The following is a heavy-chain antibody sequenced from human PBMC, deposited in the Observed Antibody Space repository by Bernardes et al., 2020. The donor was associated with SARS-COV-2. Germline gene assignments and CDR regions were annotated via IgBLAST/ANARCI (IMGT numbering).Heavy chain of an antibody. V-gene: IGHV3-74*01. J-gene: IGHJ4*02. Sequence: GGSLRLWCAASGFTFSTYWMHWVRQAPGKGLVWVSRISSDGSSTTYADSVKGRFTISRDNAKNTLYLQMNSLRAEDTAVYYCARPGRPGAYYFDYWGQGNRVTVSS. CDR2: ISSDGSST. CDR3: ARPGRPGAYYFDY. CDR1: GFTFSTYW. D-gene: IGHD1-26*01.